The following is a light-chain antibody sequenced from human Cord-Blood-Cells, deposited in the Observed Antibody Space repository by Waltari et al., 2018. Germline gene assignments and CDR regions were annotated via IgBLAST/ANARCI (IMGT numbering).Light chain of an antibody. J-gene: IGLJ1*01. CDR2: ESS. V-gene: IGLV2-23*01. CDR1: SSDVGSYNL. Sequence: QSALTQPASVSGSPGQSITISCTGTSSDVGSYNLVSWYQQHPGKAPKPMIYESSKRPSGVSNRFSGSKSGNTASLTISGLQAEDEADYYCCSYAGSSTYVFGTGTKVTVL. CDR3: CSYAGSSTYV.